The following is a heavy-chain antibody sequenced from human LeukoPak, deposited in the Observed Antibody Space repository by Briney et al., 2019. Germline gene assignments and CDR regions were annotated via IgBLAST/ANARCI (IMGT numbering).Heavy chain of an antibody. V-gene: IGHV3-7*01. CDR2: IMKDGNEK. Sequence: GGSLRLSCAASGFTFSDYWMDWIRQAPGKGLEWVARIMKDGNEKYYVESIKGRFTISRDNAKNALYLQMNGLRAEDTGVYYCARGHLDPWGQGTLVTVSS. CDR3: ARGHLDP. CDR1: GFTFSDYW. J-gene: IGHJ5*02.